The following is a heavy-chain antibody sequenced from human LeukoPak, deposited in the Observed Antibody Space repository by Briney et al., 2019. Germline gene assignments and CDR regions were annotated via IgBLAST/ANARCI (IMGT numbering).Heavy chain of an antibody. J-gene: IGHJ4*02. CDR3: AREVGAQDY. CDR1: GFTFSSYG. D-gene: IGHD1-26*01. Sequence: GGSLRLSCAASGFTFSSYGMSWVRQAPGKGLECVSVVSVSGSSTYYADSVRGRFTISRDNSKNMMFLQMNSLRAEDTAVYHCAREVGAQDYWGLGTLVIVSS. CDR2: VSVSGSST. V-gene: IGHV3-23*01.